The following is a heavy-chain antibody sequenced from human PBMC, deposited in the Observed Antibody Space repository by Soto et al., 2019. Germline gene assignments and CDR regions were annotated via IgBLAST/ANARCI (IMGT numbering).Heavy chain of an antibody. D-gene: IGHD6-13*01. Sequence: PGGSLRLSCAASGFTFSSYGMHWVRQAPGKGLEWVAVISYDGSNKYYADSVKGRFTISRDNSKNTLYLQMNSLRAEDTAVYYCAKDDVAAAGTFGYWGQGTLVTVSS. CDR2: ISYDGSNK. CDR1: GFTFSSYG. CDR3: AKDDVAAAGTFGY. J-gene: IGHJ4*02. V-gene: IGHV3-30*18.